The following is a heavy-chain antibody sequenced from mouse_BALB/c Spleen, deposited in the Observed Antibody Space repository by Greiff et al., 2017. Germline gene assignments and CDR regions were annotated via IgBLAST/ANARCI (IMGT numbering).Heavy chain of an antibody. D-gene: IGHD1-1*01. CDR3: ARDRYYGSSNYFDY. J-gene: IGHJ2*01. Sequence: VQLQQSGPGLVAPSQSLSITCTVSGFSLTSYGVHWVRQPPGKGLEWLGVIWAGGSTNYNSALMSRLSISKDNSKSQVFLKMNSLQTDDTAMYYCARDRYYGSSNYFDYWGQGTTLTVSS. CDR2: IWAGGST. V-gene: IGHV2-9*02. CDR1: GFSLTSYG.